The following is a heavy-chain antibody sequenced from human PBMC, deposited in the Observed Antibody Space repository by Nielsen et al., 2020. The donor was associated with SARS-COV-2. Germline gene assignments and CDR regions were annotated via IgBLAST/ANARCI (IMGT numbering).Heavy chain of an antibody. Sequence: GGSLRLSCAASGFTFSSYGMHWVRQAPGKGLEWVAVIWYDGSNKYYADSVKGRFTISRDNSKNTLYLQMNSLRAEDTAVYYCARDTHYYDSSGYYAPPYYYGMDVWGQGTTVTVSS. D-gene: IGHD3-22*01. V-gene: IGHV3-33*01. CDR1: GFTFSSYG. CDR3: ARDTHYYDSSGYYAPPYYYGMDV. J-gene: IGHJ6*02. CDR2: IWYDGSNK.